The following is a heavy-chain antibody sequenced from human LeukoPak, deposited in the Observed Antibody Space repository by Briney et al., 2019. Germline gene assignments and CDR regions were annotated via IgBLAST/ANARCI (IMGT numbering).Heavy chain of an antibody. V-gene: IGHV4-61*01. Sequence: SETLSLTCTVSGGSISSGSYYWSWIRQPPGKGLEWIGYIYYSGSTNYNPSLKSRVTISVDTSKNQFSLKLSSVTAADTAVYYCARTPDHYYYYYMDVWGKGTTVTVSS. CDR1: GGSISSGSYY. CDR3: ARTPDHYYYYYMDV. J-gene: IGHJ6*03. CDR2: IYYSGST.